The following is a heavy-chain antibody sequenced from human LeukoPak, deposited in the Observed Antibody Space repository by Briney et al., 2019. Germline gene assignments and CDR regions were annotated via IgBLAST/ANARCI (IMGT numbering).Heavy chain of an antibody. CDR1: GGSISGYY. CDR2: IYSSGST. Sequence: PSETLSLTCTVPGGSISGYYWSWMRQPPGKGLEWIGYIYSSGSTNYNPTLKSRVNLSVDASKNLFSLKLSSVTAADTAMYYCARHPYISSREYYFDYWGRGTLVTVSS. J-gene: IGHJ4*02. CDR3: ARHPYISSREYYFDY. V-gene: IGHV4-59*08. D-gene: IGHD6-13*01.